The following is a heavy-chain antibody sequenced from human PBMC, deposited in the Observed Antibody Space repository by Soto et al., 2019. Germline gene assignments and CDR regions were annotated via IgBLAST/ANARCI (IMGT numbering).Heavy chain of an antibody. V-gene: IGHV4-31*03. D-gene: IGHD2-2*02. CDR1: GGSISSGGYY. CDR2: IYYSGST. Sequence: TSETLSLTCTVSGGSISSGGYYWSWIRQHPGKGLEWIGYIYYSGSTYYNPSLKSRVTISVDTSKNQFSLKLSLRSDDTAVYYCARVEGCSSTSCYIPYYYYMDVWGKGTTVTVSS. J-gene: IGHJ6*03. CDR3: ARVEGCSSTSCYIPYYYYMDV.